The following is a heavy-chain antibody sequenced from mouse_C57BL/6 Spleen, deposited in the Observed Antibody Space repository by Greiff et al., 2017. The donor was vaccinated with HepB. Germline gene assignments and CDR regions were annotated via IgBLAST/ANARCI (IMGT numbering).Heavy chain of an antibody. CDR2: ISSGGSYT. J-gene: IGHJ3*01. V-gene: IGHV5-6*01. CDR3: ARQGNWDEGFAY. Sequence: EVKLMESGGDLVKPGGSLKLSCAASGFTFSSYGMSWVRQTPDKRLEWVATISSGGSYTYYPDSVKGRFTISRDNAKNTLYLQMSSLKSEDTAMYYCARQGNWDEGFAYWGQGTLVTVSA. CDR1: GFTFSSYG. D-gene: IGHD4-1*01.